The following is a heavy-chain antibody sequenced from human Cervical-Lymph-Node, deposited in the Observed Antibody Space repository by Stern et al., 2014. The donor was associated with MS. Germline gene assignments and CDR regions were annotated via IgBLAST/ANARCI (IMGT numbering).Heavy chain of an antibody. CDR1: GFTFSSFA. V-gene: IGHV3-30*04. Sequence: VQLVDSGGGVVQPGRSLRLSCAASGFTFSSFAMHWVRQAPCKGLEWVAVIEYDGSNTFYADSVKGSFSISRDNTMKRLYLHMNSLRAEVTAVYYCARDWDARYTFDYWGQGTLVTVSS. CDR3: ARDWDARYTFDY. J-gene: IGHJ4*02. D-gene: IGHD1-1*01. CDR2: IEYDGSNT.